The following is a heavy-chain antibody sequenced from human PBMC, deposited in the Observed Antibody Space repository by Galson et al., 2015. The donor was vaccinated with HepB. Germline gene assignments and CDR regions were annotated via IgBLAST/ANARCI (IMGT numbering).Heavy chain of an antibody. Sequence: SVKVSCKASGYPFSDYGISWVRQAPGQGLEWMGWISAYNGDTNYVQKVQGRVTMTTDTSTSTAYMELRSLRSDDTAVYYCARVPFGTTWSFDYWGQGTLVTVSS. CDR3: ARVPFGTTWSFDY. D-gene: IGHD6-13*01. J-gene: IGHJ4*02. V-gene: IGHV1-18*04. CDR1: GYPFSDYG. CDR2: ISAYNGDT.